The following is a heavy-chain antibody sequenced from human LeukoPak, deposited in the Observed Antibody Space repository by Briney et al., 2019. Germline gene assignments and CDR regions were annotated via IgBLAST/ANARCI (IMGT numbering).Heavy chain of an antibody. D-gene: IGHD1-26*01. Sequence: SDTVSLTCTVSGGSISSGDYYWGWIRQPPGKGLEWIGYIYYSGSTYYNPSLKSRVTISVDTSKNQFSLKLSSVTAADTAVYYCARGKWELLVDYWGQGTLVTVSS. CDR1: GGSISSGDYY. CDR2: IYYSGST. J-gene: IGHJ4*02. V-gene: IGHV4-30-4*02. CDR3: ARGKWELLVDY.